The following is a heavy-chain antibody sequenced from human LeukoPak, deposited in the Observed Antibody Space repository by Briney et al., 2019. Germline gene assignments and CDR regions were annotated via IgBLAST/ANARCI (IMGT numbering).Heavy chain of an antibody. V-gene: IGHV4-59*01. CDR1: GDSFSTYQ. D-gene: IGHD3-16*01. CDR2: ISSSGIT. CDR3: ARVGPVDHTWGAYYCDH. Sequence: PSETLSLTCTVSGDSFSTYQWSWLRQPPGKGLEWIGYISSSGITSYNPSLKSRLTFSVDSSKSHFSLRLTSVTAADTAVYYCARVGPVDHTWGAYYCDHWGQGMLVSVSS. J-gene: IGHJ4*02.